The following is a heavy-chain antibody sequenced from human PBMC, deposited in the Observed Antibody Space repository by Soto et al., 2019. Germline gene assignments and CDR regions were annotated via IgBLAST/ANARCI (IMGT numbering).Heavy chain of an antibody. CDR3: VTRYYYDSSGPGPNDAFDI. CDR2: ISSNGGST. D-gene: IGHD3-22*01. Sequence: VGSLRLSCSASGFTFSSYAMHWVRQAPGKGLEYVSAISSNGGSTYYADSVKGRFTISRDNSKNTLYLQMSSLRAEDTAVYYCVTRYYYDSSGPGPNDAFDIWGQGTMVTVSS. CDR1: GFTFSSYA. V-gene: IGHV3-64D*06. J-gene: IGHJ3*02.